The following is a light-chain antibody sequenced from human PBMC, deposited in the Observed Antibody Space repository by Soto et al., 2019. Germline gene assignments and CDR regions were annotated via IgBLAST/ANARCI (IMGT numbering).Light chain of an antibody. V-gene: IGKV3-20*01. CDR3: QQYDVSPIT. J-gene: IGKJ5*01. CDR1: QSVRSER. CDR2: DAS. Sequence: EIVLTQSPYTLSLSPGERATLSCRASQSVRSERLAWYQHKRGQAPRLVIFDASSRATGIPERFSGSGSGTDFTLTITRLEPEDFAVYFCQQYDVSPITFGLGTRLEIK.